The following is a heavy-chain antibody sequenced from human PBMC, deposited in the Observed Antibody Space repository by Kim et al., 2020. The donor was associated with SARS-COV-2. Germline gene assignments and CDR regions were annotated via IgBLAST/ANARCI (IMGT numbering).Heavy chain of an antibody. CDR2: AYSSSRM. Sequence: GGSLRLSCAASGFTASSQYMSWVRQAPGKGLEWVSIAYSSSRMFYADSVKGRLTISGDSSRNTVYLQMNSLRADDTAAYYCARVRVTNKQSLVRGVLHA. D-gene: IGHD3-10*01. CDR3: ARVRVTNKQSLVRGVLHA. J-gene: IGHJ3*01. V-gene: IGHV3-53*03. CDR1: GFTASSQY.